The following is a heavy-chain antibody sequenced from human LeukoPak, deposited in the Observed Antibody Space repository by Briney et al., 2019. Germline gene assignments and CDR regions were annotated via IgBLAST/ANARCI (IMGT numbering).Heavy chain of an antibody. Sequence: GGSLRLSCAASGFTFSSYAMHWVRQAPGKGLEWVAVISYDGSNKYYADSVKGRFPISRDNSKNTLYLQMNSLRAEDTAVYYCAREGVVTYYFDYWGQGTLVTVSS. CDR3: AREGVVTYYFDY. J-gene: IGHJ4*02. CDR2: ISYDGSNK. CDR1: GFTFSSYA. V-gene: IGHV3-30-3*01. D-gene: IGHD3-3*01.